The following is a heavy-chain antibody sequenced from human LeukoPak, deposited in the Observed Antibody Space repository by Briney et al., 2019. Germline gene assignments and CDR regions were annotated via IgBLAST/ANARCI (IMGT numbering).Heavy chain of an antibody. CDR3: AAPGGYCSGGSCPQDYYYYGMDV. V-gene: IGHV1-58*01. D-gene: IGHD2-15*01. CDR2: IVVGSGNT. CDR1: GFTFTSSA. J-gene: IGHJ6*04. Sequence: RASVKVSCKASGFTFTSSAVQWVRQARGQRLEWIGWIVVGSGNTNYAQKFQERVTITRDMSTSTAYMELSSLRSEDMAVYYCAAPGGYCSGGSCPQDYYYYGMDVWGKGTTVTAPS.